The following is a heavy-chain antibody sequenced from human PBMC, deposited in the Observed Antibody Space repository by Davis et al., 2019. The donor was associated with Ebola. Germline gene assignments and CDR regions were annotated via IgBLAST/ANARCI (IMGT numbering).Heavy chain of an antibody. CDR2: TSHHPDYT. V-gene: IGHV4-34*01. CDR3: ARTTLTSISDAGLGYNFFAP. D-gene: IGHD2-21*02. Sequence: MPSETLSLTCAVYGGSFTDYFWSWIRQPPGKGLEWIGETSHHPDYTNYNPSLKSRVTMSVDMSKNQFSLTLTSVSAADTAVYYCARTTLTSISDAGLGYNFFAPWGQGTLVTVSS. CDR1: GGSFTDYF. J-gene: IGHJ5*02.